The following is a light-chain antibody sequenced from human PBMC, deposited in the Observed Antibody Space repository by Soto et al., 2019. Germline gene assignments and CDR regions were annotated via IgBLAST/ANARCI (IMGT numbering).Light chain of an antibody. V-gene: IGLV1-40*01. J-gene: IGLJ2*01. Sequence: QSVLTQPPSVSGAPGQTVTISCTGSSSNIGAGYDVHWYQQLPGTAPKLLIYGNSNRPSGVPDRFSGSKSGTSASLAITGLQAEDEADYYCQCYYSSRRVSVFGGGTKLTVL. CDR3: QCYYSSRRVSV. CDR2: GNS. CDR1: SSNIGAGYD.